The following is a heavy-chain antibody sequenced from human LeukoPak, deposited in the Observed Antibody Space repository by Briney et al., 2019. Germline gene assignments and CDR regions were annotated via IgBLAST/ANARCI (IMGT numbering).Heavy chain of an antibody. D-gene: IGHD6-13*01. Sequence: GGSLRLSCAASGFTFSSYGMSWVRQAPGKGLEWVSAISSSGSNTYYADSVKGRFTISRDNSKNTLYLQMNSLRAEDTAVYYCAKRGRLAAAVWGQGTLVTVSS. V-gene: IGHV3-23*01. CDR3: AKRGRLAAAV. CDR1: GFTFSSYG. J-gene: IGHJ4*02. CDR2: ISSSGSNT.